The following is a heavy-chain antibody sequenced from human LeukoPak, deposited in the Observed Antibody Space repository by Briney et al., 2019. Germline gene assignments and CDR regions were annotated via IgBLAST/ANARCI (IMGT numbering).Heavy chain of an antibody. CDR1: GLSFGFYA. V-gene: IGHV3-23*01. CDR3: AKDFVRYNIQFDY. D-gene: IGHD1-14*01. Sequence: GGSLRLSCAASGLSFGFYAMSWVRQAPGKGLKWVSSISGGGAGTYYADSVRGRFTISRDNSKNTLYLQMDSLRAEDTALYYCAKDFVRYNIQFDYWGQGALVTVSS. J-gene: IGHJ4*02. CDR2: ISGGGAGT.